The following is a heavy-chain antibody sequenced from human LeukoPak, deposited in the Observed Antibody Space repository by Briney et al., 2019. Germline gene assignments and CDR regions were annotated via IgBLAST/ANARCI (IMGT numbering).Heavy chain of an antibody. J-gene: IGHJ4*02. Sequence: LRLSCAASGFTFSSYGMSWIRQPPGKALEWLARIDWDDDKYYSTSLKTRLTISKDTSKNQVVLTMTNMDPVDTATYYCARIRTVTSNYFDYWGQGTLVTVSS. CDR3: ARIRTVTSNYFDY. D-gene: IGHD4-17*01. CDR2: IDWDDDK. V-gene: IGHV2-70*11. CDR1: GFTFSSYGM.